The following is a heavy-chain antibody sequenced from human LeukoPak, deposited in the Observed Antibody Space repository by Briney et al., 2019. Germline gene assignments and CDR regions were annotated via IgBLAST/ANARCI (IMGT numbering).Heavy chain of an antibody. J-gene: IGHJ4*02. CDR1: GFTVSSNS. CDR2: IYSDNT. V-gene: IGHV3-53*01. D-gene: IGHD6-13*01. CDR3: AATRGFYSSSDY. Sequence: GGSLRLSCTVSGFTVSSNSMSWVRQAPGKGLEWVSFIYSDNTHYSDSVKGRFTISRDNAKNSLFLQMNSLRADDMAVYYCAATRGFYSSSDYWGQGTLVTVSS.